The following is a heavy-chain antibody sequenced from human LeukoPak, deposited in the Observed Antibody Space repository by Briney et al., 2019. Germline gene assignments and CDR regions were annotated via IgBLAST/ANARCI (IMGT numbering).Heavy chain of an antibody. CDR1: GFTFSSYA. CDR3: ARGVLAAAGSSDAFDI. Sequence: PGRSLRLSCAASGFTFSSYAMHWVRQAPGKGLGWVAVISYDGSNKYYADSVKGRFTISRDNSKNTLYLQMNSLRAEDTAVYYCARGVLAAAGSSDAFDIWGQGTMVTVSS. CDR2: ISYDGSNK. V-gene: IGHV3-30-3*01. D-gene: IGHD6-13*01. J-gene: IGHJ3*02.